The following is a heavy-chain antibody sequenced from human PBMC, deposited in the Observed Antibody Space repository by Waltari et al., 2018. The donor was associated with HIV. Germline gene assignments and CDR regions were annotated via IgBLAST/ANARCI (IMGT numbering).Heavy chain of an antibody. D-gene: IGHD3-22*01. V-gene: IGHV3-30-3*01. CDR2: NSWDESNK. J-gene: IGHJ4*02. Sequence: QVQLVESGGGVVQPGRYLRLSCAASGVAFSPYALHWVRQAQGKGLGWVAFNSWDESNKSNPYSVRGRCTFSRDNSKNTLYLQRNSRRAEDTALYYCARDGHYYDSRPLDYWGQGTLVTVSS. CDR1: GVAFSPYA. CDR3: ARDGHYYDSRPLDY.